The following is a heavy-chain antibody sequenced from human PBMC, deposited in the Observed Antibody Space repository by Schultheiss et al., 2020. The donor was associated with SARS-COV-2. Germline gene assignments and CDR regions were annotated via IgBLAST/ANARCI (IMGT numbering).Heavy chain of an antibody. CDR2: IYYSGST. CDR3: ARRRRHPTPHPIDY. J-gene: IGHJ4*02. Sequence: SETLSLTCAVSGYSISSGYYWGWIRQPPGKGLEWIGYIYYSGSTNYNPSLKSRVTISVDTSKNQFSLKLSSVTAADTAVYYCARRRRHPTPHPIDYWGQGTLVTVSS. CDR1: GYSISSGYY. D-gene: IGHD5-24*01. V-gene: IGHV4-38-2*01.